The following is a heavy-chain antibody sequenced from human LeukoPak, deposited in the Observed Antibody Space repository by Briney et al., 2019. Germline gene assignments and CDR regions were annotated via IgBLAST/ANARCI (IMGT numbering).Heavy chain of an antibody. Sequence: SETLSLTCTVSGGSISSGGYYWSWIRQHPGKGLEWIGYIYYSGSTYYNPSLKSRVTISIDTSKNQFSLKLSSVTAADTAVYYCARTVVTTFDYWGQGTLVTVSS. CDR1: GGSISSGGYY. CDR2: IYYSGST. D-gene: IGHD2-15*01. CDR3: ARTVVTTFDY. V-gene: IGHV4-31*03. J-gene: IGHJ4*02.